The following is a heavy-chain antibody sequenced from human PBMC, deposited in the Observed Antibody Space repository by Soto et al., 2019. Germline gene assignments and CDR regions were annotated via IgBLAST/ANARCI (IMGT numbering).Heavy chain of an antibody. D-gene: IGHD3-16*02. J-gene: IGHJ5*02. V-gene: IGHV4-59*01. CDR1: GGSISSYY. CDR3: ARVLSYDYVWGSYRFNWFDP. CDR2: IYYSGST. Sequence: PSETLSLTCTVSGGSISSYYWSWIRQPPGKGLEWIGYIYYSGSTNYNPSLKSRVTISVDTSKNQFSLKLSSVTAADTAVYYFARVLSYDYVWGSYRFNWFDPWGQGTLVTVSS.